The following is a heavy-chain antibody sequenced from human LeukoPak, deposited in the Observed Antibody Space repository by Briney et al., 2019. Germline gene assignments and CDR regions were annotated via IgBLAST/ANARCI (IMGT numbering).Heavy chain of an antibody. V-gene: IGHV1-2*02. CDR2: INPNSGGT. J-gene: IGHJ4*02. CDR1: GYTFAAYY. D-gene: IGHD3-22*01. Sequence: GASVKVSCKASGYTFAAYYMHWVRQAPGQGLEWMGWINPNSGGTQYAQKLQGRVTMTRDTSISTVYMELSRLSSDDTAVYYCARGEYYYDSSGYYYYWGQGTLVTVSS. CDR3: ARGEYYYDSSGYYYY.